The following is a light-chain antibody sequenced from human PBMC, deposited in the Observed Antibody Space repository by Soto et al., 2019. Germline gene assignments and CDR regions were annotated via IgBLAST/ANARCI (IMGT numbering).Light chain of an antibody. CDR3: QQYEELPFT. V-gene: IGKV1-33*01. CDR2: DAS. Sequence: DVQLTQSPSTLSASVGDRVAISCQASQSVVNYLNWFQQRPGKAPQLLISDASHLEPGVPSRFSGQRSGTDFTLIISSLQPEDFATYYCQQYEELPFTFGGGTRVEV. CDR1: QSVVNY. J-gene: IGKJ4*01.